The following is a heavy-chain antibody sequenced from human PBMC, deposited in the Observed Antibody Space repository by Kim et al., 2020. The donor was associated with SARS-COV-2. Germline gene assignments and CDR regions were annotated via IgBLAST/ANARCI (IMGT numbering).Heavy chain of an antibody. D-gene: IGHD2-2*01. Sequence: SETLSLTCAVYGGSFSGYYWSWIRQPPGKGLEWIGEINHSGSTNYNPSLKSRVTISVDTSKNQFSLKLSSVTAADTAVYYCAGHPTDIVVVPAASNLFRSNWFDPWGQGTLVTVSS. CDR3: AGHPTDIVVVPAASNLFRSNWFDP. J-gene: IGHJ5*02. V-gene: IGHV4-34*01. CDR2: INHSGST. CDR1: GGSFSGYY.